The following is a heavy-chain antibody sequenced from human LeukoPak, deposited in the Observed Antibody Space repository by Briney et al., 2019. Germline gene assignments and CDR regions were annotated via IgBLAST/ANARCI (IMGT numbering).Heavy chain of an antibody. J-gene: IGHJ4*02. V-gene: IGHV3-49*04. CDR2: IRSKAYGGTT. CDR3: TREWYSSGWPIDY. D-gene: IGHD6-19*01. CDR1: GFTFTDVW. Sequence: GGSLRLSCAASGFTFTDVWMTWVRQAPGKGLEWVGFIRSKAYGGTTEYAASVKGRFTISRDDSKSIAYLQMNSLKTEDTAVYYCTREWYSSGWPIDYWGQGTLVTVSS.